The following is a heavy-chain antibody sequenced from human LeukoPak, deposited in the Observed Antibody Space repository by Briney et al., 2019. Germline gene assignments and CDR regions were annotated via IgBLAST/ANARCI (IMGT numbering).Heavy chain of an antibody. D-gene: IGHD1-26*01. J-gene: IGHJ4*02. CDR1: GGSISSYY. CDR3: ARENSGSYREFDY. Sequence: PSETLYLTCTASGGSISSYYWSWIRQPAGKGLEWIGRIYTSGSTNYNASLKSRVSMSVDTSKNQFSLKLSSVTAADTAVFYCARENSGSYREFDYWGQGTLVTVSS. V-gene: IGHV4-4*07. CDR2: IYTSGST.